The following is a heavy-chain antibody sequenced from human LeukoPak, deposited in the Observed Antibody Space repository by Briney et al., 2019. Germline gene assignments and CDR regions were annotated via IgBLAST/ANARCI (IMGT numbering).Heavy chain of an antibody. J-gene: IGHJ4*02. CDR1: GFTFSSSG. CDR2: IKQDGSEK. V-gene: IGHV3-7*01. CDR3: ARFTITMTVVVPNFEY. Sequence: GSLRLSCAASGFTFSSSGMSWVRQAPGKGLEWVANIKQDGSEKYYVDSVKGRFTISRDNAKNSLYLQMNSLRAEDTAVYYCARFTITMTVVVPNFEYWGQGTLVTVSS. D-gene: IGHD3-22*01.